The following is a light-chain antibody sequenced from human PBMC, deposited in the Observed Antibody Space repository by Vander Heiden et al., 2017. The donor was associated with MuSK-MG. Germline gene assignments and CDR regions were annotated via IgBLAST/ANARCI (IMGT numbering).Light chain of an antibody. J-gene: IGLJ2*01. V-gene: IGLV3-9*01. CDR1: NIGSKN. Sequence: YDLTQPLAVSVALGQTARSTSGGNNIGSKNVHWYQQKPGQAPVLVIYRDSNRPSGIPERFSGSNSGNTATLTISRAQAGDEADYYCQVWDSSTVVFGGGTKLTVL. CDR2: RDS. CDR3: QVWDSSTVV.